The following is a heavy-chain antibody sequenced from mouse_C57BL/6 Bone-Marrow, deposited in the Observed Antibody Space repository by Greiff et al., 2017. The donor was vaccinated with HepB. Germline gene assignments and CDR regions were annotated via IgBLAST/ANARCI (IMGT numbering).Heavy chain of an antibody. D-gene: IGHD2-1*01. Sequence: QVQLQQSGAELVKPGVSVKISCKASGYAFSSYWMNWVKQRPGKGLEWIGQIYPGDGDTNYNGKFKGKATLTADKSSSTAYMQLSSLTSEDSAVYFCARYGNYVFYFDYWGQGTTLTVSS. CDR3: ARYGNYVFYFDY. CDR2: IYPGDGDT. V-gene: IGHV1-80*01. CDR1: GYAFSSYW. J-gene: IGHJ2*01.